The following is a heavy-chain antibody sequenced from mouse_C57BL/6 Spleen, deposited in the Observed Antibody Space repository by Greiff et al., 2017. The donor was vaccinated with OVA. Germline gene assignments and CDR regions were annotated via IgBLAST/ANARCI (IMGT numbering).Heavy chain of an antibody. J-gene: IGHJ4*01. Sequence: QVQLQQSGAELVRLGASVKLSCKASGYTFTDYYINWVKQRPGQGLEWIARIYPGSGNTYYNEKFKGKATLTAEKSSSTAYMQLSSLTSEDSAVYFCASHYGSLSGDYAMDYWGQGTSVTVSS. CDR3: ASHYGSLSGDYAMDY. CDR2: IYPGSGNT. CDR1: GYTFTDYY. D-gene: IGHD1-1*01. V-gene: IGHV1-76*01.